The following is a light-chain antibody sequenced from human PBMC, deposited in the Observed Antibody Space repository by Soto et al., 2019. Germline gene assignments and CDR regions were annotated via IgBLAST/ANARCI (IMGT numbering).Light chain of an antibody. V-gene: IGKV3-20*01. CDR1: QSVSNDF. Sequence: EIVLTQSTGILYLSPGERATLSCRASQSVSNDFLAWYQQKPGQAPRLLIYGASTRATDVPDRFSGSGSGADFTLSISRLEPEDFAVYYCQQYGSSPPRTFGQGTKVDIK. J-gene: IGKJ1*01. CDR3: QQYGSSPPRT. CDR2: GAS.